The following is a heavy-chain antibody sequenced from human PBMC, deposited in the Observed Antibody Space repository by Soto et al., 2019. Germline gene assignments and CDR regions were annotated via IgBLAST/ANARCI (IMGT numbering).Heavy chain of an antibody. CDR1: GFSLSTSGMC. V-gene: IGHV2-70*01. Sequence: SGPTLVNPTQTLTLTCTFSGFSLSTSGMCVSRIRQPPGKALEWLALIDWDDDKYYSTSLKTRLTISKDTSKNQVVLTMTNMDPVDTATYYCARIRAAAGYYYCYGMDVWGQGTTVTVSS. J-gene: IGHJ6*02. CDR3: ARIRAAAGYYYCYGMDV. CDR2: IDWDDDK. D-gene: IGHD6-13*01.